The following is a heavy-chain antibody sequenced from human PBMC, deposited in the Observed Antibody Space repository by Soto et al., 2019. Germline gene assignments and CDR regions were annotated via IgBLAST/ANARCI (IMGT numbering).Heavy chain of an antibody. D-gene: IGHD2-8*02. CDR2: IYHSGST. Sequence: SETLSLTCAVYGYSISIDYYCGCIRQPPGKGLEWIGSIYHSGSTYYNPSLKSRVTISVDKSQNQFSLRLSSVTAADTAVYYCARVQGTDSWFDPWGQGTLVTVSS. J-gene: IGHJ5*02. V-gene: IGHV4-38-2*01. CDR3: ARVQGTDSWFDP. CDR1: GYSISIDYY.